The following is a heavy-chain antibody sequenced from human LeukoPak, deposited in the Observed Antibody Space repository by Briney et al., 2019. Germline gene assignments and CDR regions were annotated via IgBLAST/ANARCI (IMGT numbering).Heavy chain of an antibody. V-gene: IGHV5-51*01. D-gene: IGHD6-13*01. CDR1: GYSFTSYW. CDR2: IYPGDSDT. Sequence: GESLKISCKGSGYSFTSYWIGWVRQMPGKGLEWMGIIYPGDSDTRYSPSFQGQVTISADKSISTAYLQWSSLKASDTAMYYCARRAEPSFIAAAGTGFDYWGQGTLVTVSS. J-gene: IGHJ4*02. CDR3: ARRAEPSFIAAAGTGFDY.